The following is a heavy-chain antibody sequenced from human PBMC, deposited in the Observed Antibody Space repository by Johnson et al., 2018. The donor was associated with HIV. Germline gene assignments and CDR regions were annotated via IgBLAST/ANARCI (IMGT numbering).Heavy chain of an antibody. CDR2: ISWNSGSI. Sequence: EVQLVESGGGLVQPGRSLRLSCAASGFTFDDYAMHWVRQAPGKGLEWVSGISWNSGSIGYADSVKGRFTISRDNSKNTLYLQMNSLRAEDTAVYYCAKVKLELRYGAFDIWGQGTMVTVSS. J-gene: IGHJ3*02. CDR1: GFTFDDYA. D-gene: IGHD1-7*01. V-gene: IGHV3-9*01. CDR3: AKVKLELRYGAFDI.